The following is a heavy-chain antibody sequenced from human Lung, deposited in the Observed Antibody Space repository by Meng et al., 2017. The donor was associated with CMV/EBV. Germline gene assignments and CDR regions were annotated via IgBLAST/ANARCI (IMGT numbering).Heavy chain of an antibody. CDR3: AREVQDYYGSGAYYNPYYYYGMDV. V-gene: IGHV4-39*07. CDR1: DDSISSSSYY. Sequence: SETLSLTCTVSDDSISSSSYYWGWMRQPPGKGLEWIGSIYYDGSTNYNPSLTSRVTISVEKSKNQFFLGLSSVTAADTAVYFCAREVQDYYGSGAYYNPYYYYGMDVWGQGTXVTVSS. D-gene: IGHD3-10*01. CDR2: IYYDGST. J-gene: IGHJ6*02.